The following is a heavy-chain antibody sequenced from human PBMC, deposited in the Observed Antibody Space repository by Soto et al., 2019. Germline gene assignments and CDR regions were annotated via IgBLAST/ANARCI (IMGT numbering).Heavy chain of an antibody. D-gene: IGHD3-16*02. V-gene: IGHV4-31*03. CDR1: GGSISSGGYY. Sequence: QVQLQESGPGLVKPSQTLSLTCTVSGGSISSGGYYWSWIRQHPGKGLEWIGYIDYSGSTYYNPSLKSRVTISVDTSKNPFSLKLSSVTAADTAVYYCARLRLGELSLVDYWGQGTLVTVSS. CDR2: IDYSGST. J-gene: IGHJ4*02. CDR3: ARLRLGELSLVDY.